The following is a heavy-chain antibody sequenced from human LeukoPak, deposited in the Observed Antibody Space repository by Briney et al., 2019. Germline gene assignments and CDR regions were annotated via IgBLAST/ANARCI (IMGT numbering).Heavy chain of an antibody. CDR1: GYTFTGYY. CDR3: ATYYDSSGYYLN. V-gene: IGHV1-2*02. D-gene: IGHD3-22*01. Sequence: ASVKVSCKASGYTFTGYYMHWVRQAPGQGLEWMGWINPNSGGTNYAQKFQGRVTMTRNTSISTAYMELSSLRSEDTAVYYCATYYDSSGYYLNWGQGTLVTVSS. CDR2: INPNSGGT. J-gene: IGHJ4*02.